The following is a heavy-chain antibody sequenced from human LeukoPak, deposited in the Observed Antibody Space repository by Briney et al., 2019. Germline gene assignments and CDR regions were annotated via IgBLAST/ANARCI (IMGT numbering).Heavy chain of an antibody. V-gene: IGHV3-48*03. CDR1: GFIFSSYE. CDR2: ISNSGTTI. CDR3: ARDRRLDP. J-gene: IGHJ5*02. Sequence: PGGSLRLSCAASGFIFSSYEMNWVRQAPGKGPEWVSYISNSGTTIYYADSVKGRFTISRDNSKNSLYLQMNSLRAEDTAVYYCARDRRLDPWGQGTLVTVSS.